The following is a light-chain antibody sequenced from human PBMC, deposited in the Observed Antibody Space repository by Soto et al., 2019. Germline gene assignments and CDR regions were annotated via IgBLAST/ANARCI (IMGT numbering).Light chain of an antibody. J-gene: IGKJ2*01. CDR3: QQYGGSTRT. CDR2: GVS. Sequence: EIVLTQSPGTLSLSPGERATLSCRASQSVPSNYLAWYQQKPGQAPRLLIYGVSSRATGIPDRFSGSGSWTDFTLNINRLEPEDFAVYYCQQYGGSTRTFGQGTKLEIK. V-gene: IGKV3-20*01. CDR1: QSVPSNY.